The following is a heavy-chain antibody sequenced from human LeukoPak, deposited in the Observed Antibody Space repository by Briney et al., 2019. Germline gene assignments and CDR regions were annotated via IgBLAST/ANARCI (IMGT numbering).Heavy chain of an antibody. CDR2: IYYSGST. D-gene: IGHD5-18*01. CDR1: GGSISSYY. CDR3: ARGTSGYSYGYFDY. J-gene: IGHJ4*02. V-gene: IGHV4-39*01. Sequence: SETLSLTCTVSGGSISSYYWGWIRQPPGKGLEWIGSIYYSGSTYYNPSLKSRVTISVDTSKNQFSLKLSSVTAADTAVYYCARGTSGYSYGYFDYWGQGFMVTVSS.